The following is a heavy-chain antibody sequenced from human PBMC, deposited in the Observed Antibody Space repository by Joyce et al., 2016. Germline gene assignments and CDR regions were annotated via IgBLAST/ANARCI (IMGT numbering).Heavy chain of an antibody. CDR3: ARSAVRGTLSPFFDY. Sequence: EVQLVQSGGEVKKPGESLKISCKGVGYSFTSYWLGWVRQMPGKGLGLMGIIKPEASDTRYSPSFQGQVTISVDRSIKTAHLRWGSLMASDTAIYYCARSAVRGTLSPFFDYWGQGSLVTVSS. J-gene: IGHJ4*02. D-gene: IGHD3-16*01. CDR1: GYSFTSYW. V-gene: IGHV5-51*01. CDR2: IKPEASDT.